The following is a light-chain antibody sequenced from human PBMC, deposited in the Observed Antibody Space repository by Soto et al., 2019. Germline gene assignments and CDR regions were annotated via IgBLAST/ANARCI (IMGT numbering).Light chain of an antibody. V-gene: IGKV1-33*01. J-gene: IGKJ4*01. Sequence: DIQMTQSPSSLSASVGDRVTITCQASQDISNHLNWYQQKPGKAPELLIFDASNLEPGVPSRFSGSGSGTDFTLTISSLQPEDIATYYCQQYDNLSLTFGGGTKVDIK. CDR2: DAS. CDR1: QDISNH. CDR3: QQYDNLSLT.